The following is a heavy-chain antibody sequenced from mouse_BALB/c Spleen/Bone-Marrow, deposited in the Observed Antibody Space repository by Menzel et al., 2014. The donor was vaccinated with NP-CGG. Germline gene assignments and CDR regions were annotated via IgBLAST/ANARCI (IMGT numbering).Heavy chain of an antibody. CDR3: ANHPDTSPDH. V-gene: IGHV5-4*02. CDR2: ISVGGSYT. Sequence: EVMLVESGGGSVKPGGSLKLSCAASGFTFSDYSMYRVRQTPGKRLEWVATISVGGSYTYYPDSVKGRFTISRDNAKNNLDLQMITLKSEHPAMHYPANHPDTSPDHWGQGRLV. CDR1: GFTFSDYS. J-gene: IGHJ3*01.